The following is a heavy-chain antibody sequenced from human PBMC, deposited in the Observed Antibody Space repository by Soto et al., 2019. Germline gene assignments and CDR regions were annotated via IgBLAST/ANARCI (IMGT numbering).Heavy chain of an antibody. CDR1: GFTFSSYA. CDR3: ASTIIMITFGGVIVIPTDYYGMDV. Sequence: EVQLVESGGGLVQPGGSLRLSCSASGFTFSSYAMHWVRQAPGKGLEYVSAISSNGGSTYYADSVKGRFTISRDNSKNTLYLQMSSLRAEDTAVYYCASTIIMITFGGVIVIPTDYYGMDVWGQGTTVTVSS. V-gene: IGHV3-64D*06. D-gene: IGHD3-16*02. CDR2: ISSNGGST. J-gene: IGHJ6*02.